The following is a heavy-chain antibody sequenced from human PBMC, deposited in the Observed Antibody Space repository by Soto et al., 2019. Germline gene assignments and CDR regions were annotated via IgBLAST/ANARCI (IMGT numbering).Heavy chain of an antibody. D-gene: IGHD5-18*01. CDR1: GGSISRKC. CDR2: IYDSGTT. Sequence: XETLWLTCTVCGGSISRKCWSGIRQPPGKGLEWLGYIYDSGTTNYNPSVKSRVTISLDTSKSQFSLRMSSVTAADTAVYYCAREGEYSYGYFDYWGQGAQVTVSS. CDR3: AREGEYSYGYFDY. J-gene: IGHJ4*02. V-gene: IGHV4-59*01.